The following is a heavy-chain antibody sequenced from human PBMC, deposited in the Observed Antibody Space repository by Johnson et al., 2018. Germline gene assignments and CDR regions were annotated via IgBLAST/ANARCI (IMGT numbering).Heavy chain of an antibody. CDR3: AKEGGSYYYYILDV. V-gene: IGHV3-23*01. CDR2: ISASGGGT. D-gene: IGHD1-1*01. Sequence: EVQLLESGGGLVQPGGSXRLSCAASGFTFSTSDMNWVRQAPGKGLEWVSSISASGGGTFYADPVKGRFTISRDNSKNTLYLQMLSLRVEDTAVYYCAKEGGSYYYYILDVWGQGTTVTVSS. CDR1: GFTFSTSD. J-gene: IGHJ6*02.